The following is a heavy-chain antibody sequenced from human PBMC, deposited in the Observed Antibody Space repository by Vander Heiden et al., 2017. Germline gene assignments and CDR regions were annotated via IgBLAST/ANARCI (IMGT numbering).Heavy chain of an antibody. D-gene: IGHD6-13*01. V-gene: IGHV1-46*01. CDR1: GYTFSNHH. Sequence: QVQLVQSGAEVKKPGASLKVSCTASGYTFSNHHIHWVRQAPGQGLEWVGRINSGSGSTSTAQKFQDRVTVIRDASTGTVYMEMTRLTSDDTAVYYCARHAPIAAAGTIWDYWGQGTLVIVSS. CDR3: ARHAPIAAAGTIWDY. J-gene: IGHJ4*02. CDR2: INSGSGST.